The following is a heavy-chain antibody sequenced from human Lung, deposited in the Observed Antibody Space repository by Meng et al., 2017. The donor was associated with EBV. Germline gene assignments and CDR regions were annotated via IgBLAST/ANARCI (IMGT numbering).Heavy chain of an antibody. Sequence: GERVQSGTGVKKPGASVKVSCKASGYTFTGYYMHWVRQAPGQGLEWMGRINPNSGGTNYAQKFQGRVTMTRDTSISTAYMELSRLRSDDTAVYYCAIGINGFYYDYWGQGTLVTVSS. CDR2: INPNSGGT. V-gene: IGHV1-2*06. CDR3: AIGINGFYYDY. D-gene: IGHD3-22*01. CDR1: GYTFTGYY. J-gene: IGHJ4*02.